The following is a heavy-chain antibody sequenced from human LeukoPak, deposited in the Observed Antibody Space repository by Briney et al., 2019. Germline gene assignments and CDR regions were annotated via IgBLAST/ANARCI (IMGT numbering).Heavy chain of an antibody. CDR1: GFTFSSYA. V-gene: IGHV3-30*09. CDR3: ARSGYSSSFDY. CDR2: ISYDGSNK. J-gene: IGHJ4*02. D-gene: IGHD6-13*01. Sequence: GRSLKPSCAASGFTFSSYAMHWVRQAPGKGLEWVAVISYDGSNKYYADSVKGRFAISRDNSKNTLYLQMNSLRAEDTAVYYCARSGYSSSFDYWGQGTLVTVSS.